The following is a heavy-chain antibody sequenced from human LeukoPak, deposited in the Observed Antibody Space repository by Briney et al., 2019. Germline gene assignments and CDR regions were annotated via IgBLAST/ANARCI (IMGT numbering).Heavy chain of an antibody. CDR3: ARARGVTTASDSYYYMDV. J-gene: IGHJ6*03. V-gene: IGHV4-4*07. CDR2: IYGSGST. CDR1: GGFISGYW. Sequence: SETLSLTCTVSGGFISGYWWSWIRQPAGKGLECIGRIYGSGSTNYSPSLKSRVTMSVDTSKNQRSLKLTSVTAADTAVYYCARARGVTTASDSYYYMDVWGKGTTVTVSS. D-gene: IGHD1-1*01.